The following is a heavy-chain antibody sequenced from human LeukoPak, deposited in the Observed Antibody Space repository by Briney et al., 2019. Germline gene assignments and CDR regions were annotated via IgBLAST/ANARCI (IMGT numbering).Heavy chain of an antibody. CDR1: GGSISSYY. D-gene: IGHD6-19*01. Sequence: SETLSLTCTVSGGSISSYYWSWIRQPAGKGLEWIGYIYYSGSTNYNPSLKSRVTISVDTSKNQFSLKLSSVTAADTAVYYCASQWLGRRHYYYYYMDVWGKGTTVTVSS. V-gene: IGHV4-59*01. J-gene: IGHJ6*03. CDR3: ASQWLGRRHYYYYYMDV. CDR2: IYYSGST.